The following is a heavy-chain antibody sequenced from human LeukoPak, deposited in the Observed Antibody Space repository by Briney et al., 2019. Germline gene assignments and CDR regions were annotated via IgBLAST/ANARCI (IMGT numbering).Heavy chain of an antibody. D-gene: IGHD3-10*01. CDR2: ITTYNGDT. J-gene: IGHJ4*02. Sequence: AAVKVSCKASGYSFSTHWMHWVRQAPAQGLEWMGWITTYNGDTDYAQKLQGRVTMTADTSTSTAYMELRSLRSDDTAVYYCAIVLPYFGYWGQGTLLTVSS. V-gene: IGHV1-18*04. CDR3: AIVLPYFGY. CDR1: GYSFSTHW.